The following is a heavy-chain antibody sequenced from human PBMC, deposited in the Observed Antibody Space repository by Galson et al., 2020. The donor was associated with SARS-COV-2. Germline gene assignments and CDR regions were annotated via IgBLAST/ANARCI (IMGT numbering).Heavy chain of an antibody. CDR1: GFSISSGSY. J-gene: IGHJ2*01. CDR2: IFHAGNT. Sequence: ASETLSLTCTVSGFSISSGSYWAWVRQPPGKGLEWIGSIFHAGNTYYHPSLKSRVTISVDTPKNQFSLRLSSVTAADTAVYYCARVMSYYDASGFYLWYFDLWGRGTLVTVSS. CDR3: ARVMSYYDASGFYLWYFDL. V-gene: IGHV4-38-2*02. D-gene: IGHD3-22*01.